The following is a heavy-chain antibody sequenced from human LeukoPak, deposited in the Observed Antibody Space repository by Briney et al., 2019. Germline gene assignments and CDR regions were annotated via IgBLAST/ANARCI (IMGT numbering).Heavy chain of an antibody. V-gene: IGHV4-59*12. D-gene: IGHD3-10*01. CDR1: GGSISSYY. CDR2: IYYSGST. CDR3: ASLGDYYGSGSYYNNYYYYMDV. J-gene: IGHJ6*03. Sequence: SETLSLTCTVSGGSISSYYWSWIRQPPGKGLEWIGYIYYSGSTNYNPSLKSRVTISVDRSKSQFSLKLSSVTAADTAVYYCASLGDYYGSGSYYNNYYYYMDVWGKGTTVTVSS.